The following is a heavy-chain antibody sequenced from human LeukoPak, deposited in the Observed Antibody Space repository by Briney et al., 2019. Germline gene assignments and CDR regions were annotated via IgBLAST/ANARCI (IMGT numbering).Heavy chain of an antibody. Sequence: SVKVSCKASGGTFSSYAISWVRQAPGQGLEWMGGIIPIFGTANYAQKFQGRVTITTDESTSTAYMELSSLRSEDTAVYYCARDRPAVAGTRGYYYMDIWGKGTTVTVSS. CDR3: ARDRPAVAGTRGYYYMDI. J-gene: IGHJ6*03. D-gene: IGHD6-19*01. V-gene: IGHV1-69*05. CDR2: IIPIFGTA. CDR1: GGTFSSYA.